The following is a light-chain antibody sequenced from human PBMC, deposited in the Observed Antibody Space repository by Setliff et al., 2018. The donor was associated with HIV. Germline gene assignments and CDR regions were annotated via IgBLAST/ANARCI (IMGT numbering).Light chain of an antibody. Sequence: QSVLAQPASVSGSPGQAITISCTGTSNDVGRYNLVSWYQQYPGEAPKVIIYDVNKRPSGVSNRFSGSKSGNTASLTISGLQAEDEADFYCCSYAGSSAPVVFGGGTKVTVL. CDR3: CSYAGSSAPVV. J-gene: IGLJ2*01. CDR2: DVN. V-gene: IGLV2-23*02. CDR1: SNDVGRYNL.